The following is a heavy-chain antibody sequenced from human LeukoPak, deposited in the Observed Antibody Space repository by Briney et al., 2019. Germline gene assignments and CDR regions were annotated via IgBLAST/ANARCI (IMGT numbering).Heavy chain of an antibody. CDR1: GYSISSGYY. Sequence: PSETLSLTCTVSGYSISSGYYWGWIRQLPGKGLEWIGSIYHSGSTYYNPSLKSRVTISVDTSKYQFSLKLSSVTAADTAVYYCARGKWGDDAFDIWGQGTMVTVSS. CDR3: ARGKWGDDAFDI. D-gene: IGHD3-16*01. J-gene: IGHJ3*02. V-gene: IGHV4-38-2*02. CDR2: IYHSGST.